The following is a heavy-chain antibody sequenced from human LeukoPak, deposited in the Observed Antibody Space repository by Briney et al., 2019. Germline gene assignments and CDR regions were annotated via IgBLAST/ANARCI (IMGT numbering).Heavy chain of an antibody. Sequence: PSQTLSLTCTVSGGSISSYYWSWIRQPPGKGLEGIGYIYYSGSTNYNPSLKSRVNISVDTSKNQFSLKLSSVTAADTAVYYCARVKADFFGVVAATSSAFDIWGQGTMVTVSS. CDR2: IYYSGST. J-gene: IGHJ3*02. V-gene: IGHV4-59*08. D-gene: IGHD2-15*01. CDR1: GGSISSYY. CDR3: ARVKADFFGVVAATSSAFDI.